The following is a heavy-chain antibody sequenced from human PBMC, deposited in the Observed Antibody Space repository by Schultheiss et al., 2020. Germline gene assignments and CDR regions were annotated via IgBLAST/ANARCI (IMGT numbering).Heavy chain of an antibody. V-gene: IGHV3-23*01. Sequence: GESLKISCVASGFTFSNYAMSWVRQAPGKGLQWVSGISDSGGTSYSAVSVKGRFTISRVNSKNTLHLQMNSLTAEDTAVYYCAKNRAAPVTSQFDYWGRGTLVTVSS. J-gene: IGHJ4*02. D-gene: IGHD4-17*01. CDR1: GFTFSNYA. CDR3: AKNRAAPVTSQFDY. CDR2: ISDSGGTS.